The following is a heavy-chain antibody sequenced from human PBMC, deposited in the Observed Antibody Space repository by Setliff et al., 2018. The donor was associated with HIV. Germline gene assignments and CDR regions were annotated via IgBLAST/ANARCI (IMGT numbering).Heavy chain of an antibody. CDR2: MNPNSGNT. J-gene: IGHJ4*02. D-gene: IGHD5-12*01. Sequence: ASVKVSCKASGYTFTSYEINWVRQATGQGLEWMGWMNPNSGNTGYAQKFQGRVTMTRNTSISTAYMELSSLRSEDTAVYYCARVGNNRLQFFDHWGQGTLVTVSS. CDR1: GYTFTSYE. CDR3: ARVGNNRLQFFDH. V-gene: IGHV1-8*02.